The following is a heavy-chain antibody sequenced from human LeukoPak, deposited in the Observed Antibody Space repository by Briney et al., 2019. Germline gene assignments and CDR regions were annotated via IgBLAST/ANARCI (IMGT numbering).Heavy chain of an antibody. CDR1: GFTVSSNY. CDR2: IKEDGSEK. Sequence: GGSLRLSCAASGFTVSSNYMSWVRQAPGKGLEWVANIKEDGSEKYYVDSVKGRFTISRDNAKSSLYLHMNSLRAEDTAVYYCARVGITLVRGAADFDYWGQGTRVTVSS. CDR3: ARVGITLVRGAADFDY. V-gene: IGHV3-7*01. J-gene: IGHJ4*02. D-gene: IGHD3-10*01.